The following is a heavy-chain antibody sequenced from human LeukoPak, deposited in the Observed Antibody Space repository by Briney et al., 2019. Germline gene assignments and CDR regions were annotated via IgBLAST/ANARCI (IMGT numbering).Heavy chain of an antibody. CDR3: ARATSDDTGDYGVDV. Sequence: PSETLSLTCAVSGGSISSGGYSWSWIRQPPGKGLEWIGYIYHSGSTYYNPSLKSRVTISVDRSKNQFSLKLSSVTAADTAVYYCARATSDDTGDYGVDVWGQGTTVTVSS. CDR1: GGSISSGGYS. V-gene: IGHV4-30-2*01. D-gene: IGHD2-8*02. CDR2: IYHSGST. J-gene: IGHJ6*02.